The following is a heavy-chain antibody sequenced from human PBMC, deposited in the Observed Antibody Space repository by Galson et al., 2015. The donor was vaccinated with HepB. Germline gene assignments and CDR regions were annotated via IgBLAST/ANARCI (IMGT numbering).Heavy chain of an antibody. CDR2: INAGNGNT. Sequence: SVKVSCKASGYTFTSYAMHWVRQAPGKRLEWMGWINAGNGNTKYSQKFQGRVTITRDTSASTAYMELSSLRSEDTAVYYCARVRRYCSSTSCFQPGYGMDVWGQGTTVTVSS. J-gene: IGHJ6*02. V-gene: IGHV1-3*01. CDR3: ARVRRYCSSTSCFQPGYGMDV. CDR1: GYTFTSYA. D-gene: IGHD2-2*01.